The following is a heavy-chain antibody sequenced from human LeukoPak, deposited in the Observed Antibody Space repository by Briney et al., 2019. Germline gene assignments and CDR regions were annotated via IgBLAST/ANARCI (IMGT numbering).Heavy chain of an antibody. CDR2: MNPNSGNT. CDR1: GYTFTTYD. Sequence: ASVKVSCKASGYTFTTYDINWVRQATGQGLEWMGWMNPNSGNTGFAQKFQGRVTMTRNTPISTAYMELSSLRSEDTAVYYCARGVRPGDGYNYYFDYWGQGTLVTVSS. D-gene: IGHD5-24*01. CDR3: ARGVRPGDGYNYYFDY. V-gene: IGHV1-8*01. J-gene: IGHJ4*02.